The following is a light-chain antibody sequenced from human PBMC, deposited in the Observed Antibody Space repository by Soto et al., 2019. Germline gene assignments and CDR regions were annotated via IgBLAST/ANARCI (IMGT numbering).Light chain of an antibody. CDR2: GAS. CDR3: KQYNTWYS. Sequence: EILLTQSPATLSVSPGERATISCRASQSVGNDLAWYQQKPGKPPRVLVYGASTTAAGVPARFRGSGSGTEFTLIISNLQSEDFAVYYCKQYNTWYSFGQGTKLEIK. J-gene: IGKJ2*03. CDR1: QSVGND. V-gene: IGKV3-15*01.